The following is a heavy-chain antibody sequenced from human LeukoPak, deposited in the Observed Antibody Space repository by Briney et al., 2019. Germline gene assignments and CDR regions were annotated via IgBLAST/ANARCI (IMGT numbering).Heavy chain of an antibody. CDR1: GFTFSRYA. CDR2: ISYDGSND. V-gene: IGHV3-30-3*01. J-gene: IGHJ4*02. D-gene: IGHD3-10*01. CDR3: ARVGYYSSGPFSYFDY. Sequence: GGSLRLSCAASGFTFSRYAMHWVRQAPGKGLEWVAVISYDGSNDYYADSVKGRFTISRDSSENTLYLQMNSLRVEDTAVYYCARVGYYSSGPFSYFDYWGQGTLVTVSS.